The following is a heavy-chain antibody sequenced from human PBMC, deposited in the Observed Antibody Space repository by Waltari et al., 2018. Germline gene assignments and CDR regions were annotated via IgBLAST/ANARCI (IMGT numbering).Heavy chain of an antibody. CDR2: IYHSGST. CDR1: GYSISSGYY. Sequence: QVQLQESGPGLVKPSETLSLTCAVSGYSISSGYYWGWIRQPPGKGREWIGSIYHSGSTYDNPSLKSRGTISVDTSKNQFSRKRSSVTAADTAVYYCARHESGDIVVVPAALDYWGQGTLVTVSA. J-gene: IGHJ4*02. D-gene: IGHD2-2*01. CDR3: ARHESGDIVVVPAALDY. V-gene: IGHV4-38-2*01.